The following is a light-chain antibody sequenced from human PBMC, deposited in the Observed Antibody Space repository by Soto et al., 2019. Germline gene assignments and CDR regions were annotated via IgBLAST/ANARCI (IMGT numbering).Light chain of an antibody. CDR2: GVS. J-gene: IGLJ1*01. V-gene: IGLV2-14*01. Sequence: QSAVAQPASVSGSPGQSITISCSGTRSDIGSYNYVAWYQQFPGKTPKILIYGVSNRPSGVSSRFSGSKSGNTASLTISGLQAEDEADYYCISYTGRSTSYVFGSGTNVTVL. CDR1: RSDIGSYNY. CDR3: ISYTGRSTSYV.